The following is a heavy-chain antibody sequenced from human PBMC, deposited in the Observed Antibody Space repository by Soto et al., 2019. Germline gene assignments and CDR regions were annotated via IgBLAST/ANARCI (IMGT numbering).Heavy chain of an antibody. CDR2: IYYSGST. CDR3: ASRSYGSGSPLYYGMDV. Sequence: PSETLSLTCTVSGGSISSYYWSWIRQPPGKGLEWIGYIYYSGSTNYNPSLKSRVTISVDTSKNQFSLKLRSVTAADTAVYYCASRSYGSGSPLYYGMDVWGQGTTVTVSS. J-gene: IGHJ6*02. CDR1: GGSISSYY. V-gene: IGHV4-59*01. D-gene: IGHD3-10*01.